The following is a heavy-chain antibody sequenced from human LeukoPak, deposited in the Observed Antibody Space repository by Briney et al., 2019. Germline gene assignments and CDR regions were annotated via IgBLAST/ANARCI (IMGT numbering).Heavy chain of an antibody. CDR2: IYYSGST. CDR1: GGSISSYY. D-gene: IGHD6-13*01. Sequence: SETLSLTCTVSGGSISSYYWSWIRQPPGKGLEWIGYIYYSGSTNYNPSPKSRVTISVDTSKNQFSLKLSSVTAADTAVYYCARANRTGYSSRDYYYYGMDVWGQGTTVTVSS. V-gene: IGHV4-59*01. J-gene: IGHJ6*02. CDR3: ARANRTGYSSRDYYYYGMDV.